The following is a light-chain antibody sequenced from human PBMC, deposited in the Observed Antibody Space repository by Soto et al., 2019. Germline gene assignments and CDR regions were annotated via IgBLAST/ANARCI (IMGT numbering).Light chain of an antibody. J-gene: IGLJ2*01. CDR1: SSNIGRNT. CDR2: SSN. CDR3: AAWDDSLNGPV. V-gene: IGLV1-44*01. Sequence: QSVLTQPPSASGTPGQRVTISCSGSSSNIGRNTVHWYQQLPGTAPKLHIYSSNQRPSGVPDRFSGSKSGTSSSLAISGLQSEDEADYYCAAWDDSLNGPVFGGGTKLTVL.